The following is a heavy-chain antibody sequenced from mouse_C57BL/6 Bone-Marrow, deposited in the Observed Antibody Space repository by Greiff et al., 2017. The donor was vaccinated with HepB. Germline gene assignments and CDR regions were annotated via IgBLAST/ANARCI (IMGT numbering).Heavy chain of an antibody. CDR1: GFTFSDYY. CDR2: ISNGGGST. V-gene: IGHV5-12*01. Sequence: EVKLVESGGGLVQPGGSLKLSCAASGFTFSDYYMYWVRQTPEKRLEWVAYISNGGGSTYYPDTVKGRFTISRENAKNTLYLQMSRLKSEDTAMYYCARRGWSSWFAYWGQGTLVTVSA. J-gene: IGHJ3*01. CDR3: ARRGWSSWFAY. D-gene: IGHD2-3*01.